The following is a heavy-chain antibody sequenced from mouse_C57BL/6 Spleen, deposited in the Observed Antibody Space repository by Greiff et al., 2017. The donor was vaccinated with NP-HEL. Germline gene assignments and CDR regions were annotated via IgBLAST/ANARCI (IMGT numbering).Heavy chain of an antibody. V-gene: IGHV1-52*01. CDR3: ARGGFTTVFDY. CDR1: GYTFTSYW. CDR2: IDPSDSET. J-gene: IGHJ2*01. Sequence: QVQLQQPGAELVRPGSSVKLSCKASGYTFTSYWLHWVKQRPIQGLEWIGNIDPSDSETHYNQKFKDKATLTVDKSSSTAYMQLSSLTSEDSAVYYCARGGFTTVFDYWGQGTTLTVSS. D-gene: IGHD1-1*01.